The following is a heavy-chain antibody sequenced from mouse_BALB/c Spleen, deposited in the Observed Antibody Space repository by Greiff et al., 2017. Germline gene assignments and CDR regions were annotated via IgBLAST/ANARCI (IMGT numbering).Heavy chain of an antibody. V-gene: IGHV5-12-2*01. Sequence: EVKLVESGGGLVQPGGSLKLSCAASGFTFSSYTMSWVRQTPEKRLEWVAYISNGGGSTYYPDTVKGRFTISRDNAKNTLYLQMSSLKSEDTAMYYCARHYDYDGMDYWGQGTSVTVSS. J-gene: IGHJ4*01. CDR2: ISNGGGST. CDR3: ARHYDYDGMDY. CDR1: GFTFSSYT. D-gene: IGHD2-4*01.